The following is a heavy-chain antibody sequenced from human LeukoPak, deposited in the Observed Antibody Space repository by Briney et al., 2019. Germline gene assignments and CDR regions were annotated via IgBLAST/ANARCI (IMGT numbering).Heavy chain of an antibody. D-gene: IGHD3-10*01. V-gene: IGHV3-23*01. CDR2: ISGSGGTI. J-gene: IGHJ3*02. CDR1: GFTFLSYG. CDR3: AKYMFRGETDAFDT. Sequence: GGSLRLSCAASGFTFLSYGMSWVRQAPGKGLEWVSAISGSGGTIYHADSVKGRFTISRDNSKNTLYLQMNSLRAEDTAMYYCAKYMFRGETDAFDTWGQGTKVTVSS.